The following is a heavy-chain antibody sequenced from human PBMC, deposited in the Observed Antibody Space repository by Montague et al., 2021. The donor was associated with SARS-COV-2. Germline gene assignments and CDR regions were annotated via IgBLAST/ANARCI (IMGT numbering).Heavy chain of an antibody. D-gene: IGHD3-9*01. Sequence: SLRLSCAASGFTFRTDWIHWVRQAPGKGLVWVSRINPDGTRVDYAGSVRGRFTISRDNLKNTASLQMDSLRDEDTALYYCVRGLTGPFDYWGQGILVTVSS. CDR2: INPDGTRV. CDR1: GFTFRTDW. J-gene: IGHJ4*02. V-gene: IGHV3-74*01. CDR3: VRGLTGPFDY.